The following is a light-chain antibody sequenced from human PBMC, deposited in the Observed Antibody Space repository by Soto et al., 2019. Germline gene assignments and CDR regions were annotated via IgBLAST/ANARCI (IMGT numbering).Light chain of an antibody. V-gene: IGKV3-15*01. J-gene: IGKJ2*01. Sequence: EIVMTQSPGTLSVSPGERATLSCRASQSVSVNLAWYQQKPGQAPRLLIYGVSTRATGIPARFSGSGSGTDFTLTINRLEPEDFAVYFCHQYNKWPPYTFGQGTKVDIK. CDR2: GVS. CDR3: HQYNKWPPYT. CDR1: QSVSVN.